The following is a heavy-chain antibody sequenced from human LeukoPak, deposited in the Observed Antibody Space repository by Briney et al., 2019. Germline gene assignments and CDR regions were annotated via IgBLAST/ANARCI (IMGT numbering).Heavy chain of an antibody. V-gene: IGHV3-74*01. CDR2: INSDGSST. Sequence: PGGSLRLSCAAPGFTFSSYWMRWVRQAPGKGLVWVSRINSDGSSTSYADSVKGRFTISRDNAKNTLYLQMNSLRAEDTAVYYCARGMRITMVRGVIPHDYWGQGTLVTVSS. D-gene: IGHD3-10*01. J-gene: IGHJ4*02. CDR1: GFTFSSYW. CDR3: ARGMRITMVRGVIPHDY.